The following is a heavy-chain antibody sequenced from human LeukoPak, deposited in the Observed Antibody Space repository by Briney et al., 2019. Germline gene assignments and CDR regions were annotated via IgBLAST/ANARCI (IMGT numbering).Heavy chain of an antibody. CDR3: ARSHVSGSGSYYIFDY. Sequence: SGGSLRLSCAASGFTVSSNYMSWVRQAPGKGLEWVSVIYSGGSTYYADSVKGRFTISRDNSKNTLYLQMNSLRAEDTAVYYCARSHVSGSGSYYIFDYWGQGTLVTVSS. J-gene: IGHJ4*02. V-gene: IGHV3-66*01. CDR2: IYSGGST. CDR1: GFTVSSNY. D-gene: IGHD3-10*01.